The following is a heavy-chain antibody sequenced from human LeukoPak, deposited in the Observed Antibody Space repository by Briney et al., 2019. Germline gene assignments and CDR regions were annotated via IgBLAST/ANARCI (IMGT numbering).Heavy chain of an antibody. J-gene: IGHJ4*02. CDR3: ARDSFCSATTCYSAPHFDY. CDR2: IIPIFDTS. V-gene: IGHV1-69*06. CDR1: GGTFSTYT. Sequence: ASVKVSCKASGGTFSTYTISWVRQAPGQGLEWMGGIIPIFDTSNYAQKFQGRLTITADTSTNTAYMELSSLRSEDTAFYYCARDSFCSATTCYSAPHFDYWGQGTLVTVSS. D-gene: IGHD2-2*01.